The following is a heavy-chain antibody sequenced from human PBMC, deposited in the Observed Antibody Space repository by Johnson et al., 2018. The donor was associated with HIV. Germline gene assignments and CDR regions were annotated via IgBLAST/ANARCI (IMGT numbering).Heavy chain of an antibody. CDR2: ISSSGTNI. Sequence: VHLVESGGGLVKPGGSLRLSCAASGFIFSDYYMSWIRQAPGKGLEWVSYISSSGTNIYYADSVKGRFSISRDNAKSSLYLQMNSLRAEDTALYYCQGDSGSYHGNDAFDIWGQGTMVTVSS. V-gene: IGHV3-11*01. J-gene: IGHJ3*02. D-gene: IGHD1-26*01. CDR1: GFIFSDYY. CDR3: QGDSGSYHGNDAFDI.